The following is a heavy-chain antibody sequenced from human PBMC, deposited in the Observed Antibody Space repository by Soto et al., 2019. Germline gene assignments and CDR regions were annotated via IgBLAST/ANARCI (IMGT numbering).Heavy chain of an antibody. V-gene: IGHV1-69*06. CDR2: IIPIFGTA. Sequence: GASVKVSCKASGGTFSSYAISWVRQAPGQGLEWMGGIIPIFGTANYAQKFQGRVTITADKSTSTAYMELSSLRSEDTAVYYCARTQLRFLEWLPPKYYYYGMDVWGQGTTVTVSS. CDR1: GGTFSSYA. J-gene: IGHJ6*02. D-gene: IGHD3-3*01. CDR3: ARTQLRFLEWLPPKYYYYGMDV.